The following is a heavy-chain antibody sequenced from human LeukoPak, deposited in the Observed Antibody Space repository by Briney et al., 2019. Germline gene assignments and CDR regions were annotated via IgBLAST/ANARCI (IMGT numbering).Heavy chain of an antibody. CDR2: IKPDSGSS. V-gene: IGHV1-2*02. J-gene: IGHJ4*02. CDR3: ARTRVPIAVAGLYYFDY. D-gene: IGHD6-19*01. Sequence: SVKVSCKASGYTFTAYYIHWLRQAPGQGPEWMGWIKPDSGSSHYAQKFQGRVTMTRDTSSNSAYMDLTRLKSDDTALYYCARTRVPIAVAGLYYFDYWGQGALVTVSS. CDR1: GYTFTAYY.